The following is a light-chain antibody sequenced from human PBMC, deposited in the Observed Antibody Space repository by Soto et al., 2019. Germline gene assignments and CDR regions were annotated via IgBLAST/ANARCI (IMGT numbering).Light chain of an antibody. Sequence: QSVLTQPPSASGTPGQRVTISCSGSSSNIGGNTVNWFQQVPGTAPKLLIYSNNQRPSGVPDRFSGSKSGTSASLAISGLQSDDETDYYCAAWDGSLKGWVFGGGTKLTVL. J-gene: IGLJ3*02. CDR2: SNN. V-gene: IGLV1-44*01. CDR3: AAWDGSLKGWV. CDR1: SSNIGGNT.